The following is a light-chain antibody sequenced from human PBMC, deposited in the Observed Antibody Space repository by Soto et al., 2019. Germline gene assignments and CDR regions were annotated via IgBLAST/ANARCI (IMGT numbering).Light chain of an antibody. V-gene: IGKV3-15*01. CDR3: QQYNNWPLRT. CDR1: QSVSSN. CDR2: GAS. J-gene: IGKJ1*01. Sequence: EIVMTQSPATLSASPGERATLSCRASQSVSSNLARYQQKPGQAPRLLIYGASTRATGIPARFSGSESGTEFNLTISSRQSGDFAGYYCQQYNNWPLRTFGQGTKVEIK.